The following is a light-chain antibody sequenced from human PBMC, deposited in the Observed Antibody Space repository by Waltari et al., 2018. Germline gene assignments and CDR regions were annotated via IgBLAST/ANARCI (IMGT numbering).Light chain of an antibody. CDR1: SSDVGGSNY. J-gene: IGLJ2*01. Sequence: QSALTQPASVSVSPGQPITISCTGTSSDVGGSNYVSWYQQHPARAPKLMIYDVSNRPSGVSNRFSGSKSGNTASLTISGLQAEDEADYYCSSYTSSSTVVFGGGTKLTVL. CDR2: DVS. V-gene: IGLV2-14*03. CDR3: SSYTSSSTVV.